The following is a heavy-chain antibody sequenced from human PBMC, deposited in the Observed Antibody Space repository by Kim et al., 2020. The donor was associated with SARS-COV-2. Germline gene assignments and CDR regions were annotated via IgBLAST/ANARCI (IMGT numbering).Heavy chain of an antibody. CDR1: GFTFSSYG. J-gene: IGHJ5*02. CDR3: AKDRGGMPWFDP. V-gene: IGHV3-30*18. Sequence: GGKKKHSCAASGFTFSSYGMHWVRQAPGKGLEWVAVISYDGSNKYYADSVKGRFTISSDNSKNTLYLHMNSLRAEDTAVYYCAKDRGGMPWFDPWGQGTRVPVSS. D-gene: IGHD3-16*01. CDR2: ISYDGSNK.